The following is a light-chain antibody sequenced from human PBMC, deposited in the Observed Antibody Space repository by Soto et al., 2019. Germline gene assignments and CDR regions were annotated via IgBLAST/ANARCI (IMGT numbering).Light chain of an antibody. CDR1: QSLSNW. V-gene: IGKV1-5*01. Sequence: DIQMTQSPSTLSASVGDRVTITCRANQSLSNWLAWYQKKPGKAPKLLISDASTLESGVPSRFSGSGSGTDFTLTISRLEPEDFAVYYCQQYGSSPETFGQGTKVDIK. CDR3: QQYGSSPET. CDR2: DAS. J-gene: IGKJ1*01.